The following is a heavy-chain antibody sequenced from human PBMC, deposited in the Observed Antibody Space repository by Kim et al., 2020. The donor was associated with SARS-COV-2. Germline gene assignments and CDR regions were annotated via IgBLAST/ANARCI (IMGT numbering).Heavy chain of an antibody. Sequence: GGSLRLSCAASGFTFSSYAMSWVRQAPGKGLEWVSAISGSGGSTYYADSVKGRFTISRDNSKNTLYLQMNSLRAEDTAVYYCAKDPRTYYYDSSGKGMDVWGQGTTVTVSS. CDR3: AKDPRTYYYDSSGKGMDV. D-gene: IGHD3-22*01. V-gene: IGHV3-23*01. CDR1: GFTFSSYA. CDR2: ISGSGGST. J-gene: IGHJ6*02.